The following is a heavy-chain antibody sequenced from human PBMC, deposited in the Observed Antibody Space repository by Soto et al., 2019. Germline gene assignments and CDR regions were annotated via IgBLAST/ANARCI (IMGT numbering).Heavy chain of an antibody. D-gene: IGHD6-19*01. Sequence: QVQLQESGPGLVKPSETLSLTFTVSGGSVSSGRFYWSWIRQPPGKGLEWIGYIYYSGSTKYNPSLRSRVTISVDTSKNQFSLKLTSVTAADTAVYYCARSGSGSGWLGGQGTLVTVSS. CDR2: IYYSGST. V-gene: IGHV4-61*01. CDR3: ARSGSGSGWL. CDR1: GGSVSSGRFY. J-gene: IGHJ4*02.